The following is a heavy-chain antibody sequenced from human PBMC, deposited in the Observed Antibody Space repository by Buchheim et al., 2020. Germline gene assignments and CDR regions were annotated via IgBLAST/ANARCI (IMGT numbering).Heavy chain of an antibody. V-gene: IGHV3-48*04. J-gene: IGHJ6*02. D-gene: IGHD4-11*01. CDR2: ITSSGSTI. Sequence: EVQLVESGGGLVQPGGSLRLSCAASGFIFSTYSMNWVRQAPGKGLEWVSYITSSGSTIYYADSVKGRFTISRDNAKNSLYLQMNSLRAEDTAVYYCVRDDCSNSWGPYGMDVWGQGTT. CDR3: VRDDCSNSWGPYGMDV. CDR1: GFIFSTYS.